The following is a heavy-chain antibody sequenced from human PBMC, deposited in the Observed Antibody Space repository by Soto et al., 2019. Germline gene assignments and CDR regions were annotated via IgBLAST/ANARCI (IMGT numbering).Heavy chain of an antibody. V-gene: IGHV4-34*01. CDR1: GGSFSGYY. J-gene: IGHJ6*03. D-gene: IGHD6-13*01. CDR3: ARGRGEQQLVAGKRYYYYMDV. Sequence: SETLSLTCAVYGGSFSGYYWSWIRQPPGKGLEWIGSINYSGSTNYNPSLKSRVTISVDTSKNQFSLKLSSVTAADTAVYYCARGRGEQQLVAGKRYYYYMDVWGKGTTVTVSS. CDR2: INYSGST.